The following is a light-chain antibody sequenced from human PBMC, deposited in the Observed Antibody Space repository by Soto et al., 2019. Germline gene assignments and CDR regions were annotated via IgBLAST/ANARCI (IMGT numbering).Light chain of an antibody. CDR1: QGISSY. V-gene: IGKV1D-12*01. J-gene: IGKJ4*01. Sequence: DIQMTQSPSSVSASVGDRVTITCRASQGISSYLAWYQQKPGKAPKLQIYAASNLQSGVPSRFSGSGSGTEFTRTISSLQPEDFETYYCQQVNSFPPPFGGGTKVQIK. CDR2: AAS. CDR3: QQVNSFPPP.